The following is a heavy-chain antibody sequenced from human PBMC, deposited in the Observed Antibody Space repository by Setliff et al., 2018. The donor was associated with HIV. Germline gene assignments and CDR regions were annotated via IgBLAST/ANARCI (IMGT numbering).Heavy chain of an antibody. Sequence: ASETLSLTCAVYGGSFSDYFWTWIRQPPGKGLEWIGDINHSGSTNYNPSLKSRVAMSFDTSKNQFSLKLISVTAADTAVYYCARGRDILEPSGPFDYWGQGTLVTVSS. J-gene: IGHJ4*02. CDR2: INHSGST. V-gene: IGHV4-34*01. CDR1: GGSFSDYF. D-gene: IGHD6-19*01. CDR3: ARGRDILEPSGPFDY.